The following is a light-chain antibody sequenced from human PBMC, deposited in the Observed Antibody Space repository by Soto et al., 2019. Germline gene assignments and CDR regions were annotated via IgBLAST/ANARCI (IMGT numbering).Light chain of an antibody. CDR3: QQSYSTPRT. J-gene: IGKJ5*01. Sequence: DIQMTQSPSSLSASVGDRVTITCRASQSINSYLNWFQQKPGKAPKLLIFGTSSLQSGVPSRFSGSESGTDFTLTINSLQPDHFATYYCQQSYSTPRTFGQGTRLEIK. CDR1: QSINSY. CDR2: GTS. V-gene: IGKV1-39*01.